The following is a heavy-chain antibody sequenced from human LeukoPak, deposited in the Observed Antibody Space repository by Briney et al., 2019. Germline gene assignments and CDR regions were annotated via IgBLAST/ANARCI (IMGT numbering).Heavy chain of an antibody. CDR3: AVSSGYYSY. CDR1: GYSFITYS. CDR2: VYPGDSES. J-gene: IGHJ4*02. D-gene: IGHD3-22*01. V-gene: IGHV5-51*01. Sequence: GESLKISCKGSGYSFITYSIGWVRQKPGKGLEWMGIVYPGDSESRYSPSFQGQVTISADKSISTAYLQWSSLKASDTAMYYCAVSSGYYSYWGQGTLVTVSS.